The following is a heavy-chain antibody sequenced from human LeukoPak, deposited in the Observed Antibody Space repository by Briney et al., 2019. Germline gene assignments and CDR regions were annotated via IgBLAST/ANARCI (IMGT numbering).Heavy chain of an antibody. Sequence: SETLSLTCTVSGGSISDYYWSWLRQPPGKGLEWIGYFYYSGTSRYNPSLKSRVTFSAYASENQFSLKLTSVTAADTAVYYCARHYYGDVYYFDFWGQGTLVTVSS. CDR3: ARHYYGDVYYFDF. CDR1: GGSISDYY. V-gene: IGHV4-59*08. D-gene: IGHD3-16*01. CDR2: FYYSGTS. J-gene: IGHJ4*02.